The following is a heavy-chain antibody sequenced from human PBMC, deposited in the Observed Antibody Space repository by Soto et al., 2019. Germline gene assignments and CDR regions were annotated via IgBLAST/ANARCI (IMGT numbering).Heavy chain of an antibody. CDR1: GGSISSGNYY. J-gene: IGHJ4*02. Sequence: QVQLQESGPGLVKPSQTLSLTCTASGGSISSGNYYWSWLRQPPGKGLEWIGYMYYSAMPNYNPSLPSRVTISVDTSKNQFSLNMTSVTGADTAVYYCARGAAILYYYFDYWGQGTLVTVSS. V-gene: IGHV4-30-4*01. D-gene: IGHD2-2*02. CDR2: MYYSAMP. CDR3: ARGAAILYYYFDY.